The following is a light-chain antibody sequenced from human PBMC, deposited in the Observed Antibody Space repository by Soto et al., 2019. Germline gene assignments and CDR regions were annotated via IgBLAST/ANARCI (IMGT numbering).Light chain of an antibody. Sequence: DIQMTQSPSTLSASVGDRVTITCRASQSISTWLAWYQRKPGKAPKVLIYGASSLESGVPSRFSGSGSGTEFTLTISSLQPDGFATYYCQQYKNYLTFGPGTKVDIK. J-gene: IGKJ3*01. CDR2: GAS. CDR1: QSISTW. V-gene: IGKV1-5*01. CDR3: QQYKNYLT.